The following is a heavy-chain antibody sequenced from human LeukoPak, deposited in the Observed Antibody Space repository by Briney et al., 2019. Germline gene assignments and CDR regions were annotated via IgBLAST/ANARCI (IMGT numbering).Heavy chain of an antibody. CDR1: GFTFSDYY. CDR3: ARTGHPNSSSWYFDY. Sequence: PGGSLRLSCAASGFTFSDYYMSWIRQAPGKGLEWVSYISSSGSTIYYADSVKGRFTISRDNAKNSLYLQMNSLRAEDTAVYYCARTGHPNSSSWYFDYWGQGTLVTVSS. D-gene: IGHD6-13*01. J-gene: IGHJ4*02. CDR2: ISSSGSTI. V-gene: IGHV3-11*01.